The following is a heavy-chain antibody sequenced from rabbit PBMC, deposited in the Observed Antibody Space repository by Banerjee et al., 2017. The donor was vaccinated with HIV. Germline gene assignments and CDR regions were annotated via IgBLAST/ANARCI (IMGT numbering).Heavy chain of an antibody. CDR1: GFSFRTGYV. D-gene: IGHD4-1*01. CDR3: AGDLAGVIGGNFNW. CDR2: INTVTGDT. Sequence: QEQLKETGGGLVQPGGSLTLSCKASGFSFRTGYVMCWVRQAPGKGLEWIACINTVTGDTVYATWAKGGFTISKAAWTTLTLKMTSLTAPDTASYFCAGDLAGVIGGNFNWWGPGPSSPS. V-gene: IGHV1S45*01. J-gene: IGHJ4*01.